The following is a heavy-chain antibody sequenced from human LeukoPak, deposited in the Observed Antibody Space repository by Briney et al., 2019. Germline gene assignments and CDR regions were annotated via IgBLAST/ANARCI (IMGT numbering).Heavy chain of an antibody. V-gene: IGHV4-38-2*01. CDR2: IYYSGST. J-gene: IGHJ4*02. CDR1: GYSISSGYY. D-gene: IGHD3-22*01. CDR3: ARNDSSGYFDY. Sequence: PSETLSLICAVSGYSISSGYYWGWIRQPPGKRLEWIGSIYYSGSTHYNPSLKSRVTISVDTSKNQFSLRLSSVTAADTAVYYCARNDSSGYFDYCGQGTLVTVSS.